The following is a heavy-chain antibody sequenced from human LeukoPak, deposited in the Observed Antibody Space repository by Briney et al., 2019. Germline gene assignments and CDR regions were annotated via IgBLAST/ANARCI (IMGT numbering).Heavy chain of an antibody. CDR1: GFTFSYYA. CDR2: ISTRSTYI. Sequence: GGSLRLSCAASGFTFSYYAMNWVRQAPGKGLEWVSSISTRSTYIYYADSVKGRFTISRGNAKNSLYLHMNSLRAEDTAVYYCARDSDGVAGSRAYFQHWGQGTLVTVSS. V-gene: IGHV3-21*01. CDR3: ARDSDGVAGSRAYFQH. D-gene: IGHD6-19*01. J-gene: IGHJ1*01.